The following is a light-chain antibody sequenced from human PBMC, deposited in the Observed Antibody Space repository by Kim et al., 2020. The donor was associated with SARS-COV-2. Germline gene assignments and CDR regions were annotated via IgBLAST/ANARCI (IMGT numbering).Light chain of an antibody. CDR2: AAS. CDR1: QKIINF. Sequence: ASVGDRVTITCRASQKIINFLNWYQQKPGKAPNLLIFAASNLQSGVPSRFSSSGSGAEFTLTISSLRPEDCATYYCQQSYSTPWTFGQGTKVDIK. J-gene: IGKJ1*01. CDR3: QQSYSTPWT. V-gene: IGKV1-39*01.